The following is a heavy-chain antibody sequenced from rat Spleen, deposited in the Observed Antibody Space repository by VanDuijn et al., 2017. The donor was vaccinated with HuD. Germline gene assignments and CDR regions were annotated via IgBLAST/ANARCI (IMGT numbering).Heavy chain of an antibody. CDR1: GFTFSDYY. CDR2: ISYDGSNT. D-gene: IGHD1-11*01. V-gene: IGHV5-29*01. Sequence: EVQLVESDGGLVQPGRSLKLACAPSGFTFSDYYMAWVRQAPTKGLEWVATISYDGSNTYHRDSVRGRFTISRDNAKSTLYLQMDSLRSEDTATYYCTSTYGGSNWFAYWGQGVMVTVSS. J-gene: IGHJ2*01. CDR3: TSTYGGSNWFAY.